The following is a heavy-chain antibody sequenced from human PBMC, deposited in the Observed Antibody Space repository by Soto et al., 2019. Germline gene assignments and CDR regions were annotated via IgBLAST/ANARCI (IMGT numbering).Heavy chain of an antibody. CDR3: AGGITIFGVVINDNWFDP. CDR1: GGTFSSYA. Sequence: SVKVSCKASGGTFSSYAISWVRQAPGQGLEWMGGIIPIFGTANYAQKFQGRVTITADESTSTAYMELSSLRSEDTAVYYCAGGITIFGVVINDNWFDPWGQGTLVIVSS. D-gene: IGHD3-3*01. CDR2: IIPIFGTA. J-gene: IGHJ5*02. V-gene: IGHV1-69*13.